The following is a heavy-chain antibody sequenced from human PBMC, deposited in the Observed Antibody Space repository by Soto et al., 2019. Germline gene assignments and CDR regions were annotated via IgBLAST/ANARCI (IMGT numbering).Heavy chain of an antibody. CDR2: ISGSGGST. CDR3: EKYMVRGVMGY. D-gene: IGHD3-10*01. J-gene: IGHJ4*02. Sequence: EVQLLESGGGLVQPGGSLRLSCAASGFTFSSYAMSWVRQAPGKGLEWVSAISGSGGSTYYADSVKGRFTISRDNSKNTLCLQMNSQRAEDTAVSYCEKYMVRGVMGYWGQGTLVTVAS. V-gene: IGHV3-23*01. CDR1: GFTFSSYA.